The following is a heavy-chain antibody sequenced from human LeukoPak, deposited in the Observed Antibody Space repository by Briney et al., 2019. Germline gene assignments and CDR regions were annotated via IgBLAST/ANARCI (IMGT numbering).Heavy chain of an antibody. CDR2: IWYDGSNK. J-gene: IGHJ4*02. Sequence: PGGSLRLSCAASGFTFSSYAMSWVRQAPGKGLEWVAVIWYDGSNKYYADSVKGRFTISRDNSKNTLYLQMNSLRAEDTAVYYCARETNRYSSSWYLDYWGQGTLVTVSS. D-gene: IGHD6-13*01. CDR3: ARETNRYSSSWYLDY. V-gene: IGHV3-33*08. CDR1: GFTFSSYA.